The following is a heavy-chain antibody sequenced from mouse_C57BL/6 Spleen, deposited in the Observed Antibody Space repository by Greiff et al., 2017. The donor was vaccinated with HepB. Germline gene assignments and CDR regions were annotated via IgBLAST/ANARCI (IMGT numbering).Heavy chain of an antibody. J-gene: IGHJ2*01. V-gene: IGHV1-55*01. Sequence: QVQLKQPGAELVKPGASVKMSCKASGYTFTSYWITWVKQRPGQGLEWIGDIYPGSGSTNYNEKFKSKATLTVDTSSSTAYMQLSSLTSEDSAVYYCARRDHYYGSSGTDYWGQGTTLTVSS. CDR1: GYTFTSYW. CDR2: IYPGSGST. CDR3: ARRDHYYGSSGTDY. D-gene: IGHD1-1*01.